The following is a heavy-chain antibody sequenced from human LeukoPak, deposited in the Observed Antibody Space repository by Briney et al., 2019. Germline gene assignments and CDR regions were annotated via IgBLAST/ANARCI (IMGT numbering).Heavy chain of an antibody. D-gene: IGHD1-1*01. J-gene: IGHJ4*02. Sequence: GGSLRLSCAASGFTFSNNRMHWVRHAPGKGLVWVSRINGDGSSISHADSVKGRFTISRDNAKNTLYLQMNSLGAEDTAAYYCARDTIWNDGSFDCWGQGTLVTVSS. CDR1: GFTFSNNR. V-gene: IGHV3-74*01. CDR2: INGDGSSI. CDR3: ARDTIWNDGSFDC.